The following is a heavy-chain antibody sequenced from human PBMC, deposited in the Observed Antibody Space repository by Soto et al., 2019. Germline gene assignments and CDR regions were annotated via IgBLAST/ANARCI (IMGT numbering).Heavy chain of an antibody. CDR3: ARWWSGSRQGFDP. D-gene: IGHD3-3*01. V-gene: IGHV4-31*03. CDR2: IYYSGST. Sequence: QVQLQESGPGLVKPSQTLSLTCTVSGGSISSGDYYWSWIRQHPGKGLEWIGYIYYSGSTYYNPSRKSRVTISVDTSKTQFSLKLSSVPAADTAVYYCARWWSGSRQGFDPWGQGTLVTVSS. J-gene: IGHJ5*02. CDR1: GGSISSGDYY.